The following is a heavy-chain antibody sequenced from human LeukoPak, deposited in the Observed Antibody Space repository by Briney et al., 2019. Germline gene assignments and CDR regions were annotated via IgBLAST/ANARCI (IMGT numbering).Heavy chain of an antibody. CDR3: ARQDSGYDFYYFDY. CDR2: IYPGDSDT. V-gene: IGHV5-51*01. Sequence: GESLEISCKGSGYSFTTYWIGWVRQMPGKGLEWMGIIYPGDSDTRYSPSFQGQVTMSADKSISTAYLQWTSLKASDTAMYYCARQDSGYDFYYFDYWGQGTLVTVSS. D-gene: IGHD5-12*01. J-gene: IGHJ4*02. CDR1: GYSFTTYW.